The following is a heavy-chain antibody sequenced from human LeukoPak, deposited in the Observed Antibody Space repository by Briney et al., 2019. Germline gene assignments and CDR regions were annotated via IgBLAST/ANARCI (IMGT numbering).Heavy chain of an antibody. V-gene: IGHV3-64*01. Sequence: GGSLRLSCAASGFTFSRYAMHWVRQAPGKGLEYVSGISSDGGSPFHVNSVKGRFTISRDNSKDTLYLQMGSLRAEDMAVYYCAREYCSGGRCQYYFDYWGQGTLVTVSS. CDR3: AREYCSGGRCQYYFDY. CDR2: ISSDGGSP. CDR1: GFTFSRYA. J-gene: IGHJ4*02. D-gene: IGHD2-15*01.